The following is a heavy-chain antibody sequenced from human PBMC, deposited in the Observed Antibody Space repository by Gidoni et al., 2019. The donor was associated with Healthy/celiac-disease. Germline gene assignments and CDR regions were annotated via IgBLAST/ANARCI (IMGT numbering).Heavy chain of an antibody. V-gene: IGHV3-30-3*01. J-gene: IGHJ3*02. D-gene: IGHD3-10*01. CDR3: ARERFGAEGAFDI. Sequence: QVQLVESGGGVVQPGRSLRLSCAASGFTFSSYAMHWVRQAPGKGLEWVAVISYDGSNKYYADSVKGRFTISRDNSKNTLYLQMNSLRAEDTAVYYCARERFGAEGAFDIWGQGTMVTVSS. CDR2: ISYDGSNK. CDR1: GFTFSSYA.